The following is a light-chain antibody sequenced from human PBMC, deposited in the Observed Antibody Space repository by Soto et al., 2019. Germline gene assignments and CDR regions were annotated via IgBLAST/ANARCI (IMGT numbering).Light chain of an antibody. J-gene: IGLJ1*01. Sequence: VLTQPPSVSGAPGQRVTISCTGSSSNIGAGYDVHWYQQLPGTAPKLLIYGNSNRPSGVPDRFSGSKSGTSASLAITGLQAEDEADYCCQSYDSSLSGYVFGTGTKVTVL. CDR3: QSYDSSLSGYV. CDR2: GNS. V-gene: IGLV1-40*01. CDR1: SSNIGAGYD.